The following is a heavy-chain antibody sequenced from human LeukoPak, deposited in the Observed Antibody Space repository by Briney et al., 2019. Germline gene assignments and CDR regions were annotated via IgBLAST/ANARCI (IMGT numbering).Heavy chain of an antibody. CDR1: GGSISSYY. CDR2: IYTSGST. J-gene: IGHJ4*02. D-gene: IGHD5-18*01. Sequence: SETLSLTCTVSGGSISSYYWSWIRQPAGKGLEWIGRIYTSGSTNYNPSLKSRVTMPVDTSKNQFSLKLTSVTTADTAVYYCAREEVNTPMVRYWGQGTLVTVSS. CDR3: AREEVNTPMVRY. V-gene: IGHV4-4*07.